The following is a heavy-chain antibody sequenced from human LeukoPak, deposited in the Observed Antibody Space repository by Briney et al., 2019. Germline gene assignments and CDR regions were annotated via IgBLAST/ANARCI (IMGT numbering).Heavy chain of an antibody. CDR3: SRSSGTYKSPFDI. Sequence: GGSLRLSCTASGFTFGGYAMNWVRQAPGKGLEWVGFIRSKAYGETTEYAASVKGRFTISRDVSETIAYLQMNSLQTGDSAVYYCSRSSGTYKSPFDIWGQGTMVTVSS. J-gene: IGHJ3*02. CDR1: GFTFGGYA. V-gene: IGHV3-49*04. D-gene: IGHD3-10*01. CDR2: IRSKAYGETT.